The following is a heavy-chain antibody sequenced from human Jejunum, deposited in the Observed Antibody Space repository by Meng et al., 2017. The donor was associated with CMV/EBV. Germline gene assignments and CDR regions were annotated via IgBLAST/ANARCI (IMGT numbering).Heavy chain of an antibody. D-gene: IGHD3-3*01. CDR3: GDFEAG. V-gene: IGHV3-74*01. CDR1: GFTFSSYW. CDR2: IKNDGTFT. Sequence: SLKISCAASGFTFSSYWMHWGRQVPGKGLVWVSSIKNDGTFTACADSVKGRFTVSRDNAKSTVYLQMNSLTVEDAAVYYCGDFEAGWGQGTLVTVSS. J-gene: IGHJ4*02.